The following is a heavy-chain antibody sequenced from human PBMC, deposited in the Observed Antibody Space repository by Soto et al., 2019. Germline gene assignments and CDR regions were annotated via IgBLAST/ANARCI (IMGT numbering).Heavy chain of an antibody. CDR1: GYTHTELS. J-gene: IGHJ6*04. CDR2: FDPEDGET. CDR3: ATDLFTHNCTNGVCHMAV. D-gene: IGHD2-8*01. Sequence: ASVKVSCKVSGYTHTELSMHCVRQAPGKGLEWMGGFDPEDGETIYAQKFQGRVTMTEVTSTDTAYMELSTLRSEDTAVYYCATDLFTHNCTNGVCHMAVWGKGTTVTVSS. V-gene: IGHV1-24*01.